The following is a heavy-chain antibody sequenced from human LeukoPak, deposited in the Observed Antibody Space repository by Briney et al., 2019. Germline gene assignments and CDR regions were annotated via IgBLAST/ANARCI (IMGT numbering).Heavy chain of an antibody. Sequence: GGSLRLSCAASGFTFSSYGMHWVRQAPGKGLEWVAVIWYDGSNKYYADSVKGRFTISRDNSKNTLYLQMNSLRAEDTAVYYCARGGFGELSPLFDYWGQGTLVTVSS. D-gene: IGHD3-10*01. CDR1: GFTFSSYG. CDR2: IWYDGSNK. V-gene: IGHV3-33*01. CDR3: ARGGFGELSPLFDY. J-gene: IGHJ4*02.